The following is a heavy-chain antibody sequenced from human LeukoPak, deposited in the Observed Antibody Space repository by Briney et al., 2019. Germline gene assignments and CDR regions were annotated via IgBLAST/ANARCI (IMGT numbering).Heavy chain of an antibody. J-gene: IGHJ6*03. CDR3: AILIATAGDMDV. Sequence: GGSLRLSCAASGFDFSAYAMHWVRQAPGKGLECVSSIMGLTNYIYYADSVRGRFTISRDNAQHSLYLQMNSLRADDTAVYYCAILIATAGDMDVWGKGTTVTVSS. D-gene: IGHD6-13*01. CDR2: IMGLTNYI. V-gene: IGHV3-21*01. CDR1: GFDFSAYA.